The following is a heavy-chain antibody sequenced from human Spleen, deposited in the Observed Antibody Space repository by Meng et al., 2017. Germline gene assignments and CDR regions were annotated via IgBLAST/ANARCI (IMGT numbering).Heavy chain of an antibody. D-gene: IGHD5-24*01. CDR1: GGTFSSYA. V-gene: IGHV1-69*13. CDR2: IIPIFGTA. J-gene: IGHJ6*02. CDR3: ARGYGGWLQSLDHYYYYGMDD. Sequence: SVKVSCKASGGTFSSYAISWVRQAPGQGLEWMGGIIPIFGTANYAQKFQGRVTITADESTSTAYMELSSLRSEDTAVYYCARGYGGWLQSLDHYYYYGMDDWGQGTTVTVSS.